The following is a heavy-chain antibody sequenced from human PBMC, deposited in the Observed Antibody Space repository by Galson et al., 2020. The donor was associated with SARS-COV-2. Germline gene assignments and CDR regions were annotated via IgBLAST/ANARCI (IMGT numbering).Heavy chain of an antibody. Sequence: GGSLRLSCAASGFNFSSYEMNWVRQAPGKGLEWVSYISSSGSTIYYADSVKGRFTISRDNAKNSLYLQMNSLRAEDTAVYYCAREGRGIASAGQWLVTYFDYWGQGTLVTVSS. V-gene: IGHV3-48*03. CDR3: AREGRGIASAGQWLVTYFDY. D-gene: IGHD6-13*01. CDR1: GFNFSSYE. CDR2: ISSSGSTI. J-gene: IGHJ4*02.